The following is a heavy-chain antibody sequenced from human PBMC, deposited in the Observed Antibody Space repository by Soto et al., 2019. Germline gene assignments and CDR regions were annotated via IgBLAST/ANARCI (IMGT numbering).Heavy chain of an antibody. Sequence: SETLSLTCTVSGGSISSYYWSWIRQPPGKGLEWIGYIYYSGSTNYNPSLKSRVTISVDTSKNQFSLKLSSVTAADTAVYYCATGPNWNDDDPHDAFDIWGQGTMVTVSS. D-gene: IGHD1-1*01. J-gene: IGHJ3*02. CDR2: IYYSGST. CDR3: ATGPNWNDDDPHDAFDI. CDR1: GGSISSYY. V-gene: IGHV4-59*01.